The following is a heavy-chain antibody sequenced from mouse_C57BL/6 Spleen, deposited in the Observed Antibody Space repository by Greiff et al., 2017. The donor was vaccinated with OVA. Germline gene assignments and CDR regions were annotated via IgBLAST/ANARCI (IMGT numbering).Heavy chain of an antibody. V-gene: IGHV1-78*01. J-gene: IGHJ2*01. CDR1: GYTFTDHT. D-gene: IGHD1-1*01. CDR3: ARRAIYYYGSSYEDDY. Sequence: QVQLQQSDAELVKPGASVKISCKVSGYTFTDHTIHWMKQRPEQGLEWIGYIYPRDGSTKYNEKFKGKATLTADKSSSTAYMQLNSLTSEDSAVYFCARRAIYYYGSSYEDDYWGQGTTLTVSS. CDR2: IYPRDGST.